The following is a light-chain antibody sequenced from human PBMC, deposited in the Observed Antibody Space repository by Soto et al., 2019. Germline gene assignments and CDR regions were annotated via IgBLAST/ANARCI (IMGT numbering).Light chain of an antibody. V-gene: IGLV2-14*01. Sequence: QSALTQPASVSGSPGQSITISCTGTSSDFGDYNYVSWYQQHPGKAPKLMVWGVSNRPSGVSNRFSASKSGNTASLTISGLQDGDEADYYWSSYTTGNTGLFGGGTKLTVL. CDR3: SSYTTGNTGL. J-gene: IGLJ3*02. CDR1: SSDFGDYNY. CDR2: GVS.